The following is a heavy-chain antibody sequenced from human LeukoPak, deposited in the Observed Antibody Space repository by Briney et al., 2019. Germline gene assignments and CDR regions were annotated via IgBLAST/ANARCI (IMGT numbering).Heavy chain of an antibody. CDR2: IWYDGSNK. Sequence: GGSLRLSCAASGFTFSSYGMHWVRQAPGKGLEWVAVIWYDGSNKYYADSVKGRFTISRDNSKNTLYLQMNSLRAEDTAVYYCARGRWLQLDFDYWGQGTLVTVSS. J-gene: IGHJ4*02. D-gene: IGHD5-24*01. CDR3: ARGRWLQLDFDY. V-gene: IGHV3-30*19. CDR1: GFTFSSYG.